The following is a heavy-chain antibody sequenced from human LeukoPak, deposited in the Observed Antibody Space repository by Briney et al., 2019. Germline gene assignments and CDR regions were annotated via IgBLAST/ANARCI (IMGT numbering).Heavy chain of an antibody. CDR2: INHSGGT. CDR3: ARVKDPGGYYYYYYMDV. D-gene: IGHD3-16*01. J-gene: IGHJ6*03. Sequence: SETLSLTCAVYVGSFNGYYWTWIRQPPGKGLEWIGEINHSGGTKYNPSLKSRVTISVDTSKNQFSLKLSSVTAADTAMYYCARVKDPGGYYYYYYMDVWGKGTTVTVSS. CDR1: VGSFNGYY. V-gene: IGHV4-34*01.